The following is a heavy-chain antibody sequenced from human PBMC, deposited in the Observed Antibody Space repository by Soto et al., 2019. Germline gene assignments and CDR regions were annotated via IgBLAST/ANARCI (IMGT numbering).Heavy chain of an antibody. D-gene: IGHD6-25*01. CDR1: GGSISSSDFY. Sequence: QLQLQESGPGLVKPSETLSLTCTVSGGSISSSDFYWGWLRQTPGKGLEFIGSMYYSGTTYYNPSLKSRVTISVDTSKTQFTLKLISVTAADTAVYYCAVVDSTGNWFDPWGEGALVTVSS. V-gene: IGHV4-39*01. CDR2: MYYSGTT. J-gene: IGHJ5*02. CDR3: AVVDSTGNWFDP.